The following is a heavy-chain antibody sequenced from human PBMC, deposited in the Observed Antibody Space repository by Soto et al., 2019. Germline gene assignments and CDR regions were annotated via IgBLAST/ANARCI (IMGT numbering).Heavy chain of an antibody. CDR1: GFTFSSYA. Sequence: QVQLVESGGGVVQPGRSLRLSCAASGFTFSSYAMHWVRQAPGKGLEWVAVISYDGSNKYYADSVKGRFTISRDNSQNTLYLQMNSLRDEDTAVYYCARVHCSGGSCFPLSLDYWGKVTLVTVSS. D-gene: IGHD2-15*01. CDR3: ARVHCSGGSCFPLSLDY. V-gene: IGHV3-30-3*01. CDR2: ISYDGSNK. J-gene: IGHJ4*02.